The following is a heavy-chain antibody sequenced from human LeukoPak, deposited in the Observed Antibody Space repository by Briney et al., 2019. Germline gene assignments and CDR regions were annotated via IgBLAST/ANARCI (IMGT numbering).Heavy chain of an antibody. V-gene: IGHV4-39*07. J-gene: IGHJ4*02. Sequence: PSETLSLTCTVSGGSISSSSYYWSWIRQPPGKGLEWIGEINHSGSTNYNPSLKSRVTISVDTSKNQFSLKLSSVTAADTAVYYCARRRPFGVVTPFDYWGQGTLVTVSS. CDR2: INHSGST. D-gene: IGHD3-3*01. CDR3: ARRRPFGVVTPFDY. CDR1: GGSISSSSYY.